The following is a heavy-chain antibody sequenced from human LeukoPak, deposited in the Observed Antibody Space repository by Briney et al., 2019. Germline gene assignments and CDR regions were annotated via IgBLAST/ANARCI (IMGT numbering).Heavy chain of an antibody. D-gene: IGHD1-26*01. J-gene: IGHJ4*02. CDR2: ISSSGSTI. CDR3: ARVLPAFGVGATGGLDY. V-gene: IGHV3-11*01. Sequence: PGGSLRLSCAASGFTFSDYYTSWIRQAPGKGLEWVSYISSSGSTIYYADSVKGRFTISRDNAKNSLYLQMNSLRAEDTAVYYCARVLPAFGVGATGGLDYWGQGTLVTVSS. CDR1: GFTFSDYY.